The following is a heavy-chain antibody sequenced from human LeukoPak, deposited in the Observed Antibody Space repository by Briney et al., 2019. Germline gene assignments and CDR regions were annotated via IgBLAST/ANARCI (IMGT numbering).Heavy chain of an antibody. Sequence: ASVKVSCKASGYTFTSYYMHWVRQAPGHGLEWMGIINPSGGSTSYAQKFQGRLTMTRDTSTSSVYMELSSLRSEDTAVYYCARDCSSTSCYRMGDYWGEGSLVTV. V-gene: IGHV1-46*01. J-gene: IGHJ4*02. D-gene: IGHD2-2*01. CDR1: GYTFTSYY. CDR2: INPSGGST. CDR3: ARDCSSTSCYRMGDY.